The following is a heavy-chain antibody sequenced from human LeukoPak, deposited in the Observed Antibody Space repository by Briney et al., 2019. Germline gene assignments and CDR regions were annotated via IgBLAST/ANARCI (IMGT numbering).Heavy chain of an antibody. CDR3: AKEAEGGPLYSPWNWFDP. CDR1: GFTFSSYG. J-gene: IGHJ5*02. V-gene: IGHV3-30*02. Sequence: PRGSLRLSCAASGFTFSSYGMHWVRQAPGKGLEWVAFIRYDGSNKYYADSVKGRFTISRDNSKNTLYLQMNSLRAEDTAVYYCAKEAEGGPLYSPWNWFDPWGQGTLVTVSS. D-gene: IGHD4-11*01. CDR2: IRYDGSNK.